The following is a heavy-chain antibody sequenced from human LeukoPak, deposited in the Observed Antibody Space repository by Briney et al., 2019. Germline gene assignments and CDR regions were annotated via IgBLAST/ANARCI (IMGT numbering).Heavy chain of an antibody. CDR1: GFTFDDYG. D-gene: IGHD3-3*01. CDR3: ARALWSGYYAIYWGAFDI. Sequence: GGSLRLSCAASGFTFDDYGMSWVRQAPGKGLGWVSGINWNGGSTGYADSVKGRFTISRDNAKNSLYLQMNSLRAEDTALYYCARALWSGYYAIYWGAFDIWGQGTMVTVSS. V-gene: IGHV3-20*04. CDR2: INWNGGST. J-gene: IGHJ3*02.